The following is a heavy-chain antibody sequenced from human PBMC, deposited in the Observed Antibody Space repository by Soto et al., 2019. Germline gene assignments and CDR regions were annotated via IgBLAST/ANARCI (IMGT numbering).Heavy chain of an antibody. D-gene: IGHD6-6*01. Sequence: QVQLQQSGPGLVKPSQTLSLTCAISGDSVSSNDAVWNWIRQSPSRGLEWLGRTYYRSIWQTEXPXSXKXRMTINPDAYKNQFSLQLNSVTPEDTAMYYCARLVGNSWLDHWGQGTLVTVSA. J-gene: IGHJ5*02. CDR1: GDSVSSNDAV. CDR2: TYYRSIWQT. V-gene: IGHV6-1*01. CDR3: ARLVGNSWLDH.